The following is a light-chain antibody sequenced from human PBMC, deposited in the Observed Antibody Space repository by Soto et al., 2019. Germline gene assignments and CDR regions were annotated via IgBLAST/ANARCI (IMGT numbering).Light chain of an antibody. CDR1: RSIDDW. CDR3: QQYINYSWT. J-gene: IGKJ1*01. CDR2: KAS. Sequence: DFPMTQSPSTLSASVGDTVTITCRASRSIDDWLAWYHQRPGKAPKLLIYKASNLESGVPSRFSGSGFGTEFTLTISSLQPDDFATYYCQQYINYSWTFGPGTKVEI. V-gene: IGKV1-5*03.